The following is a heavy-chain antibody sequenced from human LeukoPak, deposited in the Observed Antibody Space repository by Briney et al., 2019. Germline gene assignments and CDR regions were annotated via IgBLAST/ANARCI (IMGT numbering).Heavy chain of an antibody. CDR2: INWNGGST. J-gene: IGHJ4*02. Sequence: GGSLRLSCAASGFTFDDYGMSWVRKAPGKGLEWVSGINWNGGSTGYADSVKGRFTISRDNAKNSLYLQMNSLRAEDTALYYCARGYYGSGSYFHYFDYWGQGTLVTVSS. CDR1: GFTFDDYG. V-gene: IGHV3-20*04. D-gene: IGHD3-10*01. CDR3: ARGYYGSGSYFHYFDY.